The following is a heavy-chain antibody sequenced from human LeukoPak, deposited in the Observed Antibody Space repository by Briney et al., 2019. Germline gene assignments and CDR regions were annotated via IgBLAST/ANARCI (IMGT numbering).Heavy chain of an antibody. Sequence: GGSLRLSCAASVFTFSNYAMNLVRQAPGKGLEWVSGISGGGGSTYYADSVKGRFTISRDNSKNTLYLQMDSLRAEDTVLYYCEKGSGINPYHWICTRGQGTLVTVSS. V-gene: IGHV3-23*01. D-gene: IGHD1-1*01. J-gene: IGHJ4*02. CDR3: EKGSGINPYHWICT. CDR1: VFTFSNYA. CDR2: ISGGGGST.